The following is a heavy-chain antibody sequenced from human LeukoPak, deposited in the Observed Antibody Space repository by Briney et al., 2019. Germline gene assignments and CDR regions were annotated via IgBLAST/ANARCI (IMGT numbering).Heavy chain of an antibody. D-gene: IGHD3-22*01. J-gene: IGHJ4*02. V-gene: IGHV4-59*01. CDR1: GGSISSYY. CDR3: ARATYYYDSSLDY. Sequence: SETLSLTCTVSGGSISSYYWSWIRQPPGKGLEWIGYIYYSGSTNYNPSLKSRVTISVDTSKNQFSLKLSSVTAADTAVYYCARATYYYDSSLDYWSQGTLVTVSS. CDR2: IYYSGST.